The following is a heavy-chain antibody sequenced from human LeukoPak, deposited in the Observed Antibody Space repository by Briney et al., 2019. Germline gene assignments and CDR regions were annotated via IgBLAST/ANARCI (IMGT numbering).Heavy chain of an antibody. CDR1: GGSISSGSYY. V-gene: IGHV4-39*01. Sequence: SETLSLTCTVSGGSISSGSYYWGWIRQPPGKGLEWIGSIYYSGSTYYNPSLKSRVTISVDTSKNQFSLKLSSVTAADTAVYYCARHLRDSSGYRPYYFDYWGQGTLVTVSS. D-gene: IGHD3-22*01. CDR3: ARHLRDSSGYRPYYFDY. CDR2: IYYSGST. J-gene: IGHJ4*02.